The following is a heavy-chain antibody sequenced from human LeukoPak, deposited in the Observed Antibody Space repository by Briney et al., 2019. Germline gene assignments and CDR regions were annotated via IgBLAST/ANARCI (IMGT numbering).Heavy chain of an antibody. CDR1: GGSFSGYY. D-gene: IGHD6-6*01. CDR3: ARGSRRKQLVRGGYYMDV. CDR2: INHSGST. V-gene: IGHV4-34*01. Sequence: SETLSLTCAVYGGSFSGYYWSWIRQPPGKGLEWIGEINHSGSTNYNPSLKSRVTISVDTSKNQFSLKLSSVTAADTAVYYCARGSRRKQLVRGGYYMDVWGKGTTVTVSS. J-gene: IGHJ6*03.